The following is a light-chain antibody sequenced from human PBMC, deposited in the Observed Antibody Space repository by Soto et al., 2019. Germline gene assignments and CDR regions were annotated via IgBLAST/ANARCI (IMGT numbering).Light chain of an antibody. CDR3: MQSLQMPLS. CDR2: LGS. CDR1: ESLLWSNGYNY. J-gene: IGKJ3*01. V-gene: IGKV2-28*01. Sequence: EIVMTQSPLSLPVTPGEPASISCESSESLLWSNGYNYLDWYLQKPGQSPQLLIYLGSNRASGVPDRFSGSGSGTHVTLTISSVEAEDVGVYYCMQSLQMPLSFGPGTKVDVK.